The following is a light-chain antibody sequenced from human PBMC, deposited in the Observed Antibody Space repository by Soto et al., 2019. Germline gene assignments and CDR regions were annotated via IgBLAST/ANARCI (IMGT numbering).Light chain of an antibody. Sequence: EFVLTQSPGTLSLSPGERATLSCRASQTVINNYLAWYQQKPGQAPRLLIYDASSRATGIPDRFSGGGSGTGFTLTISRLEPEDFAVYYCQQFSSYPLTFGGGTKVDIK. CDR2: DAS. CDR3: QQFSSYPLT. CDR1: QTVINNY. J-gene: IGKJ4*01. V-gene: IGKV3-20*01.